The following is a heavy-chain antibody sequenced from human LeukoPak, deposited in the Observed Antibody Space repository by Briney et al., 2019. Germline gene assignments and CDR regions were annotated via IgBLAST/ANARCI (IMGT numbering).Heavy chain of an antibody. Sequence: GGSLRLSCAASGFTFVDYARHWVRQAPGKGLDWVSLISGDGGSTYYADSVKGRFTIHRDNRKNSLSLHTNSLRTEDTALSYCAKDVAKSKMGSSWYPPDYWGQGTLVTVSS. J-gene: IGHJ4*02. CDR1: GFTFVDYA. V-gene: IGHV3-43*02. D-gene: IGHD6-13*01. CDR2: ISGDGGST. CDR3: AKDVAKSKMGSSWYPPDY.